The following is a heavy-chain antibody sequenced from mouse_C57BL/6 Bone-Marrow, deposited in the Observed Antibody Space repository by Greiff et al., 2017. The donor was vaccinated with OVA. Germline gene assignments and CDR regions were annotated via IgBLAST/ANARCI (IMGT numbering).Heavy chain of an antibody. CDR3: ARPDPYYAMDY. Sequence: EVNLVESGGGLVKPGGSLKLSCAASGFTFSDYGMHWVRQAPEKGLEWVAYISSGSSTIYYADTVKGRFTISRDNAKNTLFLQMTSLRSEDTAMYYCARPDPYYAMDYWGQGTSVTVSS. CDR2: ISSGSSTI. V-gene: IGHV5-17*01. J-gene: IGHJ4*01. CDR1: GFTFSDYG.